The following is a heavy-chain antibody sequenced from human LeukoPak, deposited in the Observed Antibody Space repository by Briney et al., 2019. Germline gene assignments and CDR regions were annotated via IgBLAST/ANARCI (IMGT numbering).Heavy chain of an antibody. Sequence: ASVKVSCKASGYTFTGYYMHWVRQAPGQGLEWMGWINPNSGGTNYAQKLQGRVTMTRDTSISTAYMELSRLRSDDTAVYYCARRSLGYCSGGSCYSGSGYFDLWGRGTLVTVSS. D-gene: IGHD2-15*01. CDR2: INPNSGGT. J-gene: IGHJ2*01. V-gene: IGHV1-2*02. CDR1: GYTFTGYY. CDR3: ARRSLGYCSGGSCYSGSGYFDL.